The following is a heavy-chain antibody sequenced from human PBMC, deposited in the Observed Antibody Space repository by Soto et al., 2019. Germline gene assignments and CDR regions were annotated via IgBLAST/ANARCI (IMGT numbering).Heavy chain of an antibody. Sequence: WGSLRRSCAVGGLTFRDAWMNWVRPAPGKGLEWVGNIKSIAAKAPPEYAESVKGRFIISRDDPKNTVYLQMSGLKTEDTAVYYCAWQGTTSFYFHSWGQGTLVTVSS. CDR3: AWQGTTSFYFHS. D-gene: IGHD1-1*01. V-gene: IGHV3-15*05. J-gene: IGHJ4*02. CDR2: IKSIAAKAPP. CDR1: GLTFRDAW.